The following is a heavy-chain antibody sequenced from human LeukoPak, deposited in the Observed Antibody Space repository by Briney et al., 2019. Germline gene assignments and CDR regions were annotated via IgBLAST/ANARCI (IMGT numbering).Heavy chain of an antibody. V-gene: IGHV3-23*01. Sequence: GGSLRLSCAASGFTFSSYAMSWVRQAPGKGLEWVSAISGSGGSTYYADSVKGRFTISRDNSKNTLYLQMNSLRAEDTAVYYCARDSCGSPSCYDYWGQGTLVTVSS. D-gene: IGHD2-2*01. CDR1: GFTFSSYA. CDR2: ISGSGGST. J-gene: IGHJ4*02. CDR3: ARDSCGSPSCYDY.